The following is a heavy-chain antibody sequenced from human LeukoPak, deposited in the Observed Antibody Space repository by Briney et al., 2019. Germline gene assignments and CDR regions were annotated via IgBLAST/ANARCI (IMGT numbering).Heavy chain of an antibody. J-gene: IGHJ4*02. CDR2: IYYSGST. V-gene: IGHV4-39*07. CDR3: ARDLLRGLNDY. Sequence: SETLSLTCTVSGGSISSSSYYWGWIRQPPGKGLEWIGSIYYSGSTYYNPSLKSRVTISVDTSKNQFSLKLSSVTAAETAVYYCARDLLRGLNDYWGQGTLVTVSS. D-gene: IGHD3-10*01. CDR1: GGSISSSSYY.